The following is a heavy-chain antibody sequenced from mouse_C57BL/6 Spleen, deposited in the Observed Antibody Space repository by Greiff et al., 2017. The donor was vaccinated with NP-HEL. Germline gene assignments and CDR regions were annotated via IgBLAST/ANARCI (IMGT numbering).Heavy chain of an antibody. D-gene: IGHD4-1*01. V-gene: IGHV5-9-1*02. J-gene: IGHJ3*01. CDR3: TRENWDAWFAY. Sequence: EVQGVESGEGLVKPGGSLKLSCAASGFTFSSYAMSWVRQTPEKRLEWVAYISSGGDYIYYADTVKGRFTISRDNARNTLYLQMSSLKSEDTAMYYCTRENWDAWFAYWGQGTLVTVSA. CDR2: ISSGGDYI. CDR1: GFTFSSYA.